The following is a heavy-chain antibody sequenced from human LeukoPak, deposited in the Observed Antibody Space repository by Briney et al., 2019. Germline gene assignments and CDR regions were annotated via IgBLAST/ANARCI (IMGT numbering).Heavy chain of an antibody. CDR2: ISYDGSNK. V-gene: IGHV3-30*18. D-gene: IGHD3-22*01. CDR1: GFTFSNYG. J-gene: IGHJ4*02. CDR3: AKRGSGYYIDY. Sequence: GGSLRLSCAASGFTFSNYGMHWVRQAPGKGLEWVAIISYDGSNKYYTDSVRGRFTISRDNSKNTLHLQMNSLRAEDTAVYYCAKRGSGYYIDYWGQGTLVTVSS.